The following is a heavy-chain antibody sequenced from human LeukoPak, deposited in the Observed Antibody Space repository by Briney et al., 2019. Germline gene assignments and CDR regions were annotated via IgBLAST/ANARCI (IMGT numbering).Heavy chain of an antibody. V-gene: IGHV3-7*01. D-gene: IGHD6-13*01. CDR3: ARDLVFEGIAVAGSD. J-gene: IGHJ4*02. CDR2: IKEDGSEK. CDR1: GFLFSRYW. Sequence: PGGSLRLSCAASGFLFSRYWMSWVRQAPGKGLEWVANIKEDGSEKYYVESMKGRFTISRDNAKNSLYLQMNSVRAEDTAVYYCARDLVFEGIAVAGSDWGQGTLVTVSS.